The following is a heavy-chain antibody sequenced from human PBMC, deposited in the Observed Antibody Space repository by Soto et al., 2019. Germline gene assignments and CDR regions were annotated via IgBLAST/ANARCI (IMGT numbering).Heavy chain of an antibody. CDR2: INHSGST. D-gene: IGHD3-3*01. Sequence: SETLSLTCAVYGGSFSGYYWSWIRQPPGKGLEWIGEINHSGSTNYNPSLKSRVTISVDTSKNQFSLKLSSVTAADTAVYYCARGQTIFGVVTPIDVFDIWGQGTMVTVSS. CDR1: GGSFSGYY. V-gene: IGHV4-34*01. J-gene: IGHJ3*02. CDR3: ARGQTIFGVVTPIDVFDI.